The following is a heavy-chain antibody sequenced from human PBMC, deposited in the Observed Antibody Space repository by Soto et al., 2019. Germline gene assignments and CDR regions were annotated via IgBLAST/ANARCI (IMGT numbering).Heavy chain of an antibody. CDR3: ARDPLFAGFLGHFDF. D-gene: IGHD2-21*01. CDR1: GFIFTNYA. V-gene: IGHV3-30*04. CDR2: ISYDGSNQ. J-gene: IGHJ4*02. Sequence: QVQLVESGGGVVQPGTSLRLSCAASGFIFTNYAMHWVRQAPGKGLEWVAIISYDGSNQFYVDSVKGRITISRDNSKNTVYLQMNSLRPEDTAVYYCARDPLFAGFLGHFDFWGQGILVTVSS.